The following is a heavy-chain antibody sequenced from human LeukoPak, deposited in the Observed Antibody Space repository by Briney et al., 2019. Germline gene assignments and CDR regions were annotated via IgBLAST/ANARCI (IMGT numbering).Heavy chain of an antibody. V-gene: IGHV3-7*01. CDR3: TRMAWRSRPFDY. CDR2: IKQDGSEK. J-gene: IGHJ4*02. CDR1: GFTFRSYW. D-gene: IGHD2-2*01. Sequence: GGSLRLSCAASGFTFRSYWMSWVRQAPGKGLEWVANIKQDGSEKYYVDSVKGRFTISRDNAEDSVYLQMNSLRAEDTAVYYCTRMAWRSRPFDYWGQGTLVTVSP.